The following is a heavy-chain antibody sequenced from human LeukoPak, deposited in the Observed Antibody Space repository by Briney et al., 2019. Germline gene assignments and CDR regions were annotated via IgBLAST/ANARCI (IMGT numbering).Heavy chain of an antibody. D-gene: IGHD3-22*01. Sequence: PSETLSLTCAVYGGSFSGYYWSWIRQPPGKGLEWIGEINHSGSTYYNPSLKSRVTISVDTSKNQFSLKLSSVTAADTAVYYCARAGPDYYDSSAIDYWGQGTLVTVSS. V-gene: IGHV4-34*01. J-gene: IGHJ4*02. CDR2: INHSGST. CDR1: GGSFSGYY. CDR3: ARAGPDYYDSSAIDY.